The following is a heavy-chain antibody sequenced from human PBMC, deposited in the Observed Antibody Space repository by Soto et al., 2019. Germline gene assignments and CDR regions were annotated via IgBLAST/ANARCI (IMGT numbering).Heavy chain of an antibody. CDR3: AKMLESVRLQFVATTKNDY. D-gene: IGHD4-4*01. V-gene: IGHV3-23*03. CDR2: IGGGGTDT. J-gene: IGHJ4*02. Sequence: EVQLLESGGGLVEPGGSLRLSCAPSGFTFSNYAMSWVRQAPGKGLEWVSGIGGGGTDTFYTDSVKGRFTISRDNSKNTLYLQMNSLRAEDTAVYYCAKMLESVRLQFVATTKNDYWGQGTLVTVSS. CDR1: GFTFSNYA.